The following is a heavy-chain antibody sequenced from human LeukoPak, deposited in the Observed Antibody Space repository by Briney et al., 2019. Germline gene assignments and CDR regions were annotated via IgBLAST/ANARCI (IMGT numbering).Heavy chain of an antibody. CDR3: ANLPTGFDY. J-gene: IGHJ4*02. D-gene: IGHD3-10*01. V-gene: IGHV3-74*01. CDR1: GFIFSSYW. Sequence: GGSLRLSCAASGFIFSSYWMHWVRHAPGKGLAWVSRINTDGSSTSYADSVKGRFTISRDNSKNTLYLQMNSLRAEDTAVYYCANLPTGFDYWGQGTLVTVSS. CDR2: INTDGSST.